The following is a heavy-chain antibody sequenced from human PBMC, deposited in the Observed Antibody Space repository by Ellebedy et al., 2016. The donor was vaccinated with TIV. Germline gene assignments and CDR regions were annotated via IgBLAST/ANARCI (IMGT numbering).Heavy chain of an antibody. V-gene: IGHV4-59*01. J-gene: IGHJ2*01. D-gene: IGHD3-22*01. CDR2: IYYSGST. CDR3: ARSRHYYDSSGYHHWYCDL. Sequence: SQTLSLTCAVSGGSIRSYYWSWIRQPPGKGLEWIGYIYYSGSTNYNPSLKSRVTISVDTSKNQFSLKLRSVTAADTAVYYCARSRHYYDSSGYHHWYCDLWGRGTLVTVSS. CDR1: GGSIRSYY.